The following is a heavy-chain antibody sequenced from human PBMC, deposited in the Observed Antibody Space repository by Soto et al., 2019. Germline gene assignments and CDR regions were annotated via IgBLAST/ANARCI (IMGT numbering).Heavy chain of an antibody. CDR2: ISSRDVTV. CDR3: ARVSASCWNVNNREYFDV. CDR1: GFTFSNYY. J-gene: IGHJ4*02. D-gene: IGHD1-1*01. Sequence: LRLSCAASGFTFSNYYMTWIRQAPGKGLQCLSYISSRDVTVYYADSVKCRFTISRDNTKNSLYLQITTLRDEDTAEYYFARVSASCWNVNNREYFDVWGQGTL. V-gene: IGHV3-11*01.